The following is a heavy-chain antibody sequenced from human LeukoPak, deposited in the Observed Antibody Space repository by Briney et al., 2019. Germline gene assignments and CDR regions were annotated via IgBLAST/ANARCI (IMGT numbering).Heavy chain of an antibody. D-gene: IGHD5-18*01. Sequence: GASVKVSCKASGYTFTGYYMHWVRQAPGQGPEWMGRINPNSGGTNYAQKFQGRVTMTRDTSISTAYMELSRLRSDDTAVYYCARGLGYSYFVRGAFDIWGQGTMVTVSS. CDR3: ARGLGYSYFVRGAFDI. V-gene: IGHV1-2*06. CDR1: GYTFTGYY. CDR2: INPNSGGT. J-gene: IGHJ3*02.